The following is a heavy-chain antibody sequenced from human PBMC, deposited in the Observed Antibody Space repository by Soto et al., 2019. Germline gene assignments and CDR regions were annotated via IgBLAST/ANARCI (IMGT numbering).Heavy chain of an antibody. CDR3: ARHRFNYYDDTVYYYFDY. Sequence: GASVKFSCKASGYSFTSYGISWVRQAPGQGPEWMGWISGHNGNTNHPQSLQGRVTMTADTSRNTAYMELRSLRSDDTAVYYCARHRFNYYDDTVYYYFDYWGQGTRVTVSS. J-gene: IGHJ4*02. CDR1: GYSFTSYG. V-gene: IGHV1-18*04. D-gene: IGHD3-22*01. CDR2: ISGHNGNT.